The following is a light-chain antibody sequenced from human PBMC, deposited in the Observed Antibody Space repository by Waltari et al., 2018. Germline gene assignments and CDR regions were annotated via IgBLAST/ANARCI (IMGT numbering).Light chain of an antibody. V-gene: IGKV1-39*01. CDR3: QQSYSTP. Sequence: DIQMTQSPSSLSASVGDRVTITCRASQSISSYLNWYQQKPGKAPNLLIYAASSLQSGVPSRFSGSGSGTDFTLTISSLQPEDFATYYCQQSYSTPFGQGTKVEIK. CDR1: QSISSY. J-gene: IGKJ1*01. CDR2: AAS.